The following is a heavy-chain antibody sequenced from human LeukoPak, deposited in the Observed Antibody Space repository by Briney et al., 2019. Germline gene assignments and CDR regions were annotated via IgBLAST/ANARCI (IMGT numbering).Heavy chain of an antibody. V-gene: IGHV1-2*02. Sequence: ASVKVACKASGYTFTGYYMHWVREAPGQGLEWMGWINPNRGGTNYAQKLQGRDTMTRDTSTSTAYMELSRLRSDDTAVYYCARDALSYRVSSSSKGWFDPWGQGTLVTVSS. D-gene: IGHD6-6*01. J-gene: IGHJ5*02. CDR1: GYTFTGYY. CDR2: INPNRGGT. CDR3: ARDALSYRVSSSSKGWFDP.